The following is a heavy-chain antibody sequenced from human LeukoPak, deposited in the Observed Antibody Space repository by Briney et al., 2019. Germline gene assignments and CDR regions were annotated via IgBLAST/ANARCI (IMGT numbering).Heavy chain of an antibody. CDR1: GYSFTSYW. J-gene: IGHJ3*02. CDR2: IYPGDSDT. V-gene: IGHV5-51*01. CDR3: ARHKQHLIRGDAFDI. D-gene: IGHD6-13*01. Sequence: GESLQISCTGSGYSFTSYWIGWVRQMPGKGLEWMGIIYPGDSDTRYSPSFQGQVTISADKSISTAYMQWSSLTASDTAMYYCARHKQHLIRGDAFDIWGQGTMVTVSS.